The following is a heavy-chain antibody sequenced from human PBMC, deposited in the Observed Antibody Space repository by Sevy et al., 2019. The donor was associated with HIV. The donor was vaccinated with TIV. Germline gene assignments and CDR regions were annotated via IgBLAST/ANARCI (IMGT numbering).Heavy chain of an antibody. CDR3: ARVGRYCSGGSCFFAY. V-gene: IGHV1-18*01. CDR1: GYTFTSNG. J-gene: IGHJ4*02. D-gene: IGHD2-15*01. CDR2: ISAYNGKT. Sequence: ASVKVSCKASGYTFTSNGISCVRQAPGQGLEWMGWISAYNGKTNYAQELQGRVTMTIDTSTSTAYMELRSWRSEDTSVYYCARVGRYCSGGSCFFAYWGQRTLVNASS.